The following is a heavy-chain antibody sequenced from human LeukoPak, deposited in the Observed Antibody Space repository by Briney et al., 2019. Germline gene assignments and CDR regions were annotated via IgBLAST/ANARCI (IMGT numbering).Heavy chain of an antibody. V-gene: IGHV4-39*07. Sequence: SETLSLTCTVSGGSISSSSYYWGWIRQPPGKGLEWIGSIYYSGSTYYNPSLKSRVTISVDTSKNQFSLKLSSVTAADTAVYYCARDRSGWHYYYYYGMDVWGQGTTVTVSS. J-gene: IGHJ6*02. CDR1: GGSISSSSYY. D-gene: IGHD6-19*01. CDR2: IYYSGST. CDR3: ARDRSGWHYYYYYGMDV.